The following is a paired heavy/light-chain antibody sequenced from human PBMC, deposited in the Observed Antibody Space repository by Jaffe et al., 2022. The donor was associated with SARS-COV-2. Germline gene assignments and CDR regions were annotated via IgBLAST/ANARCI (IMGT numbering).Heavy chain of an antibody. V-gene: IGHV3-30*18. CDR3: AKGPGYCSGGSCYDFDWYFDL. CDR1: GFTFSSYG. CDR2: ISYDGSNK. Sequence: QVQLVESGGGVVQPGRSLRLSCAASGFTFSSYGMHWVRQAPGKGLEWVAVISYDGSNKYYADSVKGRFTISRDNSKNTLYLQMNSLRAEDTAVYYCAKGPGYCSGGSCYDFDWYFDLWGRGTLVTVSS. J-gene: IGHJ2*01. D-gene: IGHD2-15*01.
Light chain of an antibody. CDR3: QTWGTGSVV. Sequence: QLVLTQSPSASASLGASVKLTCTLSSGHSSYAIAWHQQQPEKGPRYLMKLNSDGSHSKGDGIPDRFSGSSSGAERYLTISSLQSEDEADYYCQTWGTGSVVFGGGTKLTVL. CDR2: LNSDGSH. CDR1: SGHSSYA. J-gene: IGLJ2*01. V-gene: IGLV4-69*01.